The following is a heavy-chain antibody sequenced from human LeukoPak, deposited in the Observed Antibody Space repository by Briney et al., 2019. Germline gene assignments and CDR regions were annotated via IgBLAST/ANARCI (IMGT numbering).Heavy chain of an antibody. CDR2: INPHKSNT. CDR1: GYSFSAYG. D-gene: IGHD3-9*01. CDR3: ARGKTDILTGYYLGDY. Sequence: GASVKVSCKASGYSFSAYGINWVRLAPGQGLEWMASINPHKSNTQYAQKFQGRATMTRDTSISTAYMELSRLRSDDTAVYYCARGKTDILTGYYLGDYWGQGTLVTVSS. J-gene: IGHJ4*02. V-gene: IGHV1-2*02.